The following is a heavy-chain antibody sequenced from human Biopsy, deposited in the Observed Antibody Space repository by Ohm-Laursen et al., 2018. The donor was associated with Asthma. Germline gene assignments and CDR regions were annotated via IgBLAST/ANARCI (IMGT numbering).Heavy chain of an antibody. CDR1: GGTFSNFA. CDR2: IMTVFGTT. V-gene: IGHV1-69*01. CDR3: ARCQVGYSSGWSLLLKKIYYSGMDV. Sequence: GSSVKVSCKALGGTFSNFAISWVRQAPGQGLEWLGGIMTVFGTTNYAQKVQGRVTITADESTSTAYMEVTSLRSEDTAIYYCARCQVGYSSGWSLLLKKIYYSGMDVWGQGTAVTVSS. J-gene: IGHJ6*02. D-gene: IGHD6-19*01.